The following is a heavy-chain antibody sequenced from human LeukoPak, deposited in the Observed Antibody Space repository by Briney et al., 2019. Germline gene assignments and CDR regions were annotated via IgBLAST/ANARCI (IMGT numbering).Heavy chain of an antibody. CDR2: INPNSGGT. J-gene: IGHJ4*02. CDR3: ARDGYYGSGSYSAPDY. CDR1: GGTFSSYA. D-gene: IGHD3-10*01. Sequence: ASVKVSCKASGGTFSSYAISWVRQAPGQGLEWMGWINPNSGGTNYAQKFQGRVTMTRDTSISTAYMGLSRLRSDDTAVYYCARDGYYGSGSYSAPDYWGQGTLVTVSS. V-gene: IGHV1-2*02.